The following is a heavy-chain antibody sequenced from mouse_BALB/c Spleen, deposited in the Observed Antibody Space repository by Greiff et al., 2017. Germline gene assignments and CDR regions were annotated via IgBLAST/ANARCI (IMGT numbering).Heavy chain of an antibody. CDR2: ISSGSSTI. CDR3: ARGDGSSYFDY. D-gene: IGHD1-1*01. J-gene: IGHJ2*01. Sequence: DVMLVESGGGLVQPGGSRKLSCAASGFTFSSFGMHWVRQAPEKGLEWVAYISSGSSTIYYADTVKGRFTISRDNPKNTLFLQMTSLRSEDTAMYYCARGDGSSYFDYWGQGTTLTVSS. CDR1: GFTFSSFG. V-gene: IGHV5-17*02.